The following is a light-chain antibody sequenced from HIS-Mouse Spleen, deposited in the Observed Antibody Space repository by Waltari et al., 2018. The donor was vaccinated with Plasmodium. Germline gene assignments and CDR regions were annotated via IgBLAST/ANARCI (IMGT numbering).Light chain of an antibody. CDR3: QQYNNWPLWT. CDR1: PSVSSN. CDR2: GAS. V-gene: IGKV3-15*01. Sequence: EIVMTQSPATLSVSPGERATLSCRASPSVSSNLSWYQQKPGQAPRLLIYGASTRATGIPARFSGSGSGTEYTITISSMQSEDFAVYYCQQYNNWPLWTFGQGTKVEIK. J-gene: IGKJ1*01.